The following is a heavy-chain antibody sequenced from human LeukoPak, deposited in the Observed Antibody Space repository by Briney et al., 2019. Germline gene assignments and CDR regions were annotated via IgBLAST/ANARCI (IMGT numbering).Heavy chain of an antibody. D-gene: IGHD2-15*01. Sequence: SETLSLTCTVSGYSISSDYYWGWIRQPPGKGLEWIASIYYSGSANYKPSLKSRVTISVDTSKNQFSLKLTSLTAADTAMYYCARVGCSGGTCYGSRGAFDIWGQGTMVTVSS. CDR2: IYYSGSA. V-gene: IGHV4-38-2*02. CDR1: GYSISSDYY. CDR3: ARVGCSGGTCYGSRGAFDI. J-gene: IGHJ3*02.